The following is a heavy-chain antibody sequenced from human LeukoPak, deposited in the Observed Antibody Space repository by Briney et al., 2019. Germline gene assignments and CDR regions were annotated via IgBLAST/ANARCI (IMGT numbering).Heavy chain of an antibody. CDR3: ARGGIVGATSNFDY. Sequence: PGRSLRLSCAASGFTFDDYGMSWVRQAPGKGLEWVSGINWNGGSTGYADSVKGRFTISRDNAKNSLYLQMNSLRAEDTALYHCARGGIVGATSNFDYWGQGTLVTVSS. CDR1: GFTFDDYG. V-gene: IGHV3-20*01. D-gene: IGHD1-26*01. CDR2: INWNGGST. J-gene: IGHJ4*02.